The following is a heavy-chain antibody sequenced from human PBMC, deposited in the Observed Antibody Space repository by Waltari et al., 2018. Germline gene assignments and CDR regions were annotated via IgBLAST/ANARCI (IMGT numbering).Heavy chain of an antibody. CDR3: ASSSRGGSYRGGFVGAFDI. J-gene: IGHJ3*02. D-gene: IGHD3-16*02. CDR1: GGTFSSYA. V-gene: IGHV1-69*05. Sequence: QVQLVQSGAEVKKPGSSVKVSCKASGGTFSSYAISWVRQAPGQGLEWMGGIIPIFGTANYAQKFQGRVTITTDESTSTAYMELSSLRSEDTAVYYCASSSRGGSYRGGFVGAFDIWGQGTMVTVSS. CDR2: IIPIFGTA.